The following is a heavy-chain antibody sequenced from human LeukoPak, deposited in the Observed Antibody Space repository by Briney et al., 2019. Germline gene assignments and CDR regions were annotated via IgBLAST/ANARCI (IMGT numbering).Heavy chain of an antibody. CDR1: GFTFSSYG. CDR2: IRYDGSNK. D-gene: IGHD3-22*01. CDR3: AKVYPHSVYPSLFDY. Sequence: PGGSLRLSCAASGFTFSSYGMHWVRQAPGKGLEWVAFIRYDGSNKYYVDSVKGRFTISRDNSKNTLSLQMNSLRAEDTAVYYCAKVYPHSVYPSLFDYWGQGTLVTVSS. V-gene: IGHV3-30*02. J-gene: IGHJ4*02.